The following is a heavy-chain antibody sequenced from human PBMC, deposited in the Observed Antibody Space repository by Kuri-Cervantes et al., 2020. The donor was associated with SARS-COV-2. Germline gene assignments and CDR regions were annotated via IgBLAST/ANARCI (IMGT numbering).Heavy chain of an antibody. CDR1: GFSLSTSGVG. Sequence: SGPTLVKPTQTLTLTCTFSGFSLSTSGVGVGWIRQPPGKALEWLALIDWDDDKYYSTSLKTRLTISKDTSKNQVVLTMTNMDLVDTATYYCARINTAMDPNNYYYGMDVWGQGTTVTVSS. CDR2: IDWDDDK. V-gene: IGHV2-70*01. J-gene: IGHJ6*02. D-gene: IGHD5-18*01. CDR3: ARINTAMDPNNYYYGMDV.